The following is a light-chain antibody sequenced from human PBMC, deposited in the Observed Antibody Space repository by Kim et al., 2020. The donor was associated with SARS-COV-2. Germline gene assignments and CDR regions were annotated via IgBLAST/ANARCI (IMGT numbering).Light chain of an antibody. V-gene: IGLV2-11*03. J-gene: IGLJ1*01. CDR1: YDY. Sequence: YDYDTWSRKQPDKDQKLIMFDVTERTSGVPDRCSGSKSGNTASLPISGLQAEDEADYYCCSFSGTSTGVFGAGTKVTVL. CDR2: DVT. CDR3: CSFSGTSTGV.